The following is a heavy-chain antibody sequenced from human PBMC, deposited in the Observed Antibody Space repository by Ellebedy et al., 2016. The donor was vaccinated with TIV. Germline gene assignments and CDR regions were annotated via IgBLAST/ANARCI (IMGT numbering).Heavy chain of an antibody. D-gene: IGHD2-2*01. V-gene: IGHV4-59*01. J-gene: IGHJ5*02. CDR3: ARHAHFAMGGRFDP. Sequence: SETLSLTCTVSGGSIRTYSWSWIRQSPGKGLEWVGYFYYDGSANYNPSLKSRVAISVDTSKNQFSLKLTSVTAADTAVYYCARHAHFAMGGRFDPWGQGTLVSVSS. CDR1: GGSIRTYS. CDR2: FYYDGSA.